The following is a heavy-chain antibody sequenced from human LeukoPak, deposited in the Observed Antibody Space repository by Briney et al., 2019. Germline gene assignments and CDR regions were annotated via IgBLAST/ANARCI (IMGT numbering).Heavy chain of an antibody. J-gene: IGHJ4*02. Sequence: ASVKVSCKASGGTFSSYAISWVRQAPGQGLEWMGRIIPILGIANYAQKFQGRVTITADKSTSTAYMELSSLRSEDTAVYYCARGATLYYFDYWDQGTLVTVSS. CDR2: IIPILGIA. D-gene: IGHD1-26*01. CDR1: GGTFSSYA. CDR3: ARGATLYYFDY. V-gene: IGHV1-69*04.